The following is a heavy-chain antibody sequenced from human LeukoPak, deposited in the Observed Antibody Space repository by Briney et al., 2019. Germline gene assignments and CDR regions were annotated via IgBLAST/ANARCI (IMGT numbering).Heavy chain of an antibody. V-gene: IGHV3-23*01. CDR2: ISGSGSST. J-gene: IGHJ4*02. Sequence: GGSLRLSCAAAGITFSSYAMSWVRQAPGKGLEWVSAISGSGSSTYYADSVKGRFTISRDNSKNTLYLQMNSLRAEDTAVYYCARKSAVAGGFDYWGQGTLVTVSS. CDR3: ARKSAVAGGFDY. CDR1: GITFSSYA. D-gene: IGHD6-19*01.